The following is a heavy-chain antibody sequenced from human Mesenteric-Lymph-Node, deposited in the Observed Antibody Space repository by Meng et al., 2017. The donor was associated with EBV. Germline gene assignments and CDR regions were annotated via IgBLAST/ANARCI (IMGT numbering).Heavy chain of an antibody. Sequence: QVQRKQSGPGLLKPSETLSLTCNVSGDSVSSGNNYWSWIRQSPGRGLEWIGNIYFTGSTFYNPALKSRVTISGDTSKYQFSLKLTSVTAADTAVYYCAREGTTVTRWFDPWGPGTLVTVSS. J-gene: IGHJ5*02. CDR2: IYFTGST. CDR1: GDSVSSGNNY. V-gene: IGHV4-61*01. CDR3: AREGTTVTRWFDP. D-gene: IGHD4-11*01.